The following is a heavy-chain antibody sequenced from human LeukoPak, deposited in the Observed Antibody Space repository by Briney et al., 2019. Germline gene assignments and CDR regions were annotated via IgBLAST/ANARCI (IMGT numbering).Heavy chain of an antibody. D-gene: IGHD3-22*01. V-gene: IGHV1-8*03. J-gene: IGHJ3*02. CDR1: GYTFTSYD. Sequence: ASVKVSCKASGYTFTSYDINWVRQATGQGLEWKGWMNPNSGNTGYAQKFQGRVTITRNTSISTAYMELSSLRSEDTAVYYCASPHYYDSSGYYTDAFDIWGQGTMVAVSS. CDR3: ASPHYYDSSGYYTDAFDI. CDR2: MNPNSGNT.